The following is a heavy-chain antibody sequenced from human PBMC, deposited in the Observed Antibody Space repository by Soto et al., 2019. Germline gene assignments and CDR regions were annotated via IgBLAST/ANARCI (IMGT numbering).Heavy chain of an antibody. CDR1: GGSISSSSYY. J-gene: IGHJ4*02. CDR2: IYYSGST. D-gene: IGHD2-2*01. Sequence: SETLSLTCTVSGGSISSSSYYWGWIRQPPGKGLEWIGRIYYSGSTYYNPSLKSRVTISVDTPKNQFSLKLSSVTAADTAVYYFSRTLHQGPPFDFCGRGTLVTGSS. V-gene: IGHV4-39*01. CDR3: SRTLHQGPPFDF.